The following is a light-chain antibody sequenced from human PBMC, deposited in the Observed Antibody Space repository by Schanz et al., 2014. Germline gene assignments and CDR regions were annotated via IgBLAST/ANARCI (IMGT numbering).Light chain of an antibody. Sequence: EIVLTQSPGTLSLSPGERATLSCRASQSVSNNYLAWYQQKPGQAPRLLIYGASTRATGIPATFSGSGSGTEFTLTISSLQSEDFAVYYCQQYNNWSWTFGQGTKVEIK. V-gene: IGKV3-15*01. CDR3: QQYNNWSWT. CDR2: GAS. CDR1: QSVSNN. J-gene: IGKJ1*01.